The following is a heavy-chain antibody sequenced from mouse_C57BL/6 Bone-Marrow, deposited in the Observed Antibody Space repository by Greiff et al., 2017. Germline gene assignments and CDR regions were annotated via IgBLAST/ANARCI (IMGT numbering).Heavy chain of an antibody. D-gene: IGHD1-1*01. CDR3: ARKATVVAPFDY. CDR2: INPSSGYT. Sequence: QVQLKESGAELAKPGASVKLSCKASGYTFTSYWMHWVKQRPGQGLEWIGYINPSSGYTKYNQKFKDKATLTADKYSSTAYMQLSSLTYEDSAVYYCARKATVVAPFDYWGQGTTLTVSS. CDR1: GYTFTSYW. J-gene: IGHJ2*01. V-gene: IGHV1-7*01.